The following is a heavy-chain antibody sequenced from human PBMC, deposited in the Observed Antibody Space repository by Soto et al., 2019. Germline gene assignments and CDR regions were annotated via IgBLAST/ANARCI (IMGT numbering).Heavy chain of an antibody. V-gene: IGHV4-59*08. J-gene: IGHJ4*02. Sequence: PSETLSLTCTVSGGSISSYYWSWIRQPPGKGLEWIGYIYYSGSTNYNPSLKSRVTISVDTSKNQFSPKLSSVTAADTAVYYCAGGDIAITGTTLDYWGQGTLVTVSS. CDR2: IYYSGST. D-gene: IGHD1-20*01. CDR1: GGSISSYY. CDR3: AGGDIAITGTTLDY.